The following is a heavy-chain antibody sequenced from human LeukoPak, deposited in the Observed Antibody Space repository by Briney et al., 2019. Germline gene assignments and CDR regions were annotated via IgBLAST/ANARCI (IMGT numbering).Heavy chain of an antibody. J-gene: IGHJ3*02. CDR3: ASILWLYYYGRGGAFDI. V-gene: IGHV3-30*04. Sequence: PGGSLRLSCAASGFTFSSYAMHWVRQAPGKGLEWVAVISYGGSNKYYADSVKGRFTISRDNSKNTLYLQMSSLRAEDTAVYYCASILWLYYYGRGGAFDIWGQGTMVTVSS. D-gene: IGHD3-10*02. CDR2: ISYGGSNK. CDR1: GFTFSSYA.